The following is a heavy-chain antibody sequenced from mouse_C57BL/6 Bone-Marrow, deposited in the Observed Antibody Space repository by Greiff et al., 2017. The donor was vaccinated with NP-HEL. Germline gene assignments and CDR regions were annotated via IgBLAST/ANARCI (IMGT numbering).Heavy chain of an antibody. CDR2: IRNKANGYTT. D-gene: IGHD2-2*01. CDR1: GFTFTDYY. J-gene: IGHJ1*03. Sequence: EVKLMESGGGLVQPGGSLSLSCAASGFTFTDYYMSWVRQPPGKALEWLGFIRNKANGYTTKYSASVQGRFTISRDNSQSILYLQMNALRAEDSATYYCARPAYGNDGYFDVWGTGTTVTVSS. V-gene: IGHV7-3*01. CDR3: ARPAYGNDGYFDV.